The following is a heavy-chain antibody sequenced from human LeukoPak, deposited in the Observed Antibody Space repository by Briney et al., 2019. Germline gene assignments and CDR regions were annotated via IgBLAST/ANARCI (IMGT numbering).Heavy chain of an antibody. D-gene: IGHD2-2*01. Sequence: ASVKVSCKVSGYTLTELSMHWVRQAPGKGLEWMGGFDPEDGETIYAQKFQGRVTMTDDISTDTAYMELSSLRSEDTAVYYCATDREYQLLRGIDPWGQGTLVTVSS. J-gene: IGHJ5*02. V-gene: IGHV1-24*01. CDR3: ATDREYQLLRGIDP. CDR1: GYTLTELS. CDR2: FDPEDGET.